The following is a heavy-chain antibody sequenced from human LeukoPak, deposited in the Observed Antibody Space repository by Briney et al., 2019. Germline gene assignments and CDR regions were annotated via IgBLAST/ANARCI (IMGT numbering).Heavy chain of an antibody. CDR2: INGSGGST. V-gene: IGHV3-23*01. J-gene: IGHJ4*02. Sequence: GGSLRLSCAASGLTFSSYALSWLRQAPGKGLEWVSVINGSGGSTYYADSVKGRFTISRDNSKNTLYLQLNSLRAEDTAVYYCAKDLQPFLFGDYVSWSIDYWGQGTLVTVSS. D-gene: IGHD4-17*01. CDR1: GLTFSSYA. CDR3: AKDLQPFLFGDYVSWSIDY.